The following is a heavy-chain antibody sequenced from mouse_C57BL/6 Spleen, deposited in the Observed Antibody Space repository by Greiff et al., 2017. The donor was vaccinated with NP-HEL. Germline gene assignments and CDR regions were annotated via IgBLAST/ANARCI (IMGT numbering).Heavy chain of an antibody. D-gene: IGHD1-1*01. CDR2: INPYNGGT. Sequence: EVKLMESGPVLVKPGASVKMSCKASGYTFTDYYMNWVKQSHGKSLEWIGVINPYNGGTSYNQKFKGKATLTVDKSSSTAYMELNSLTSEDSAVYYCARELRDYAMDYWGQGTSVTVSS. J-gene: IGHJ4*01. CDR3: ARELRDYAMDY. CDR1: GYTFTDYY. V-gene: IGHV1-19*01.